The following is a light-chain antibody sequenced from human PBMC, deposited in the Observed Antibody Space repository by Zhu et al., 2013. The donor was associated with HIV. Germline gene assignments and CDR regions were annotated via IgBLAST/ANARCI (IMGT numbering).Light chain of an antibody. J-gene: IGKJ3*01. CDR3: QHVNSNAA. Sequence: DIVLTQSPGTLSLSPGEKVTLSCRASQSVRNNYLAWYQQKPGQAPRLVIYDASRRATGIPARFSGAGSGTDFTLTITSLQPDDFATYYCQHVNSNAAFGPGTKVDV. CDR1: QSVRNNY. V-gene: IGKV3-20*01. CDR2: DAS.